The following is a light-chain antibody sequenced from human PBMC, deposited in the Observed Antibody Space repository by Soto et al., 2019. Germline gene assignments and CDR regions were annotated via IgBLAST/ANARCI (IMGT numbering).Light chain of an antibody. J-gene: IGKJ5*01. V-gene: IGKV1-33*01. CDR1: QDISKH. Sequence: QMTQSPSSLSASVGDRVTITCQASQDISKHLSWYQQKPGKAPNLLICDASTLETGVPSRFSGSGSGTDLTFTISSLQPEDFATYYCQQYGDLPLTFGQGTRLEMK. CDR3: QQYGDLPLT. CDR2: DAS.